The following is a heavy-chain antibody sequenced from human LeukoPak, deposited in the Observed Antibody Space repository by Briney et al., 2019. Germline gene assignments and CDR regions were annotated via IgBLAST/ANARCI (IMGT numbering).Heavy chain of an antibody. CDR1: GFTFDDYA. CDR2: ISWNSGSI. J-gene: IGHJ6*02. CDR3: AKDMGFGPTRQGGMDV. V-gene: IGHV3-9*01. Sequence: RSGGSLRLSCAASGFTFDDYAMHWVRQAPGRGLEWVSGISWNSGSIGYADSVKGRFTISRDNAKNSLYLQMDSLRAEDTALYYCAKDMGFGPTRQGGMDVWGQGTTVTVSS. D-gene: IGHD1-1*01.